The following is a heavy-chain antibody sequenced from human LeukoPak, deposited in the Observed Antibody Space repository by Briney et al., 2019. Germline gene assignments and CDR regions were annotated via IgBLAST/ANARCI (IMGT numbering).Heavy chain of an antibody. CDR1: GFTFSNAW. V-gene: IGHV3-15*01. CDR3: TTSDYYDSKGDY. Sequence: GSLRLSCAASGFTFSNAWMSWVRQAPGKGLEWVGRIKSKTDGGTTDYAAPVKGRFTISRDDSKNTLYLQMNSLKTEDTAVYYCTTSDYYDSKGDYWGQGTLVTVSS. D-gene: IGHD3-22*01. J-gene: IGHJ4*02. CDR2: IKSKTDGGTT.